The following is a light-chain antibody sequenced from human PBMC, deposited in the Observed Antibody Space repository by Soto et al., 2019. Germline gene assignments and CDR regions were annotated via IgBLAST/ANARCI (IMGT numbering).Light chain of an antibody. CDR2: DAS. CDR3: QQRSNWPIT. J-gene: IGKJ5*01. V-gene: IGKV3-11*01. Sequence: VWTQSPGTLSLTPGERATLSCRASQSVTNNYLAWYQQKPGQTPRLLIYDASNRATGIPARFISSGSGTNFTLTTISLEHADVAVYYCQQRSNWPITFGQGTLLEI. CDR1: QSVTNN.